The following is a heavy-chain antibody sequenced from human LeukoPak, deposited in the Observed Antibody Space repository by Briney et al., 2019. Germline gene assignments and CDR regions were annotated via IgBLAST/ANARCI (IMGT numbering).Heavy chain of an antibody. J-gene: IGHJ4*02. V-gene: IGHV4-30-2*01. CDR3: ASSYCSSTSCLDY. CDR2: IYHSGST. CDR1: GGSISSGGSS. D-gene: IGHD2-2*01. Sequence: PSETLSLTCAVSGGSISSGGSSWSWIRQPPGKGLEWIGYIYHSGSTYYNPSLKSRVTISVDRSKNQFSLKLSSVTAADTAVYYCASSYCSSTSCLDYWGQGTLVTVSS.